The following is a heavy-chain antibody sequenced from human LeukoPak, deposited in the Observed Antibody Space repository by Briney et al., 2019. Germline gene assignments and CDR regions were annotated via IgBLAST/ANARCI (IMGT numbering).Heavy chain of an antibody. V-gene: IGHV3-23*01. CDR1: GFTFSGCA. J-gene: IGHJ4*02. CDR2: IRGSGGTT. Sequence: GGSLRLSCAASGFTFSGCAMSWVRQAPGKGLEWVSAIRGSGGTTYYADSVKGRFTISRDNSKDTLYLQMNSLRAEDTAVYYCAKGLFDWLSDTDWGQGTLVTVSS. D-gene: IGHD3-9*01. CDR3: AKGLFDWLSDTD.